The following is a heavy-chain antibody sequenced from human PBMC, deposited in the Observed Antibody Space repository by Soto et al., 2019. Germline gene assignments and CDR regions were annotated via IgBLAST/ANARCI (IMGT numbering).Heavy chain of an antibody. Sequence: GGSLRLSCAASGFTFSDYYMSWIRQAPGKGLEWVSYISSSGSTIYYADSVKGRFTISRDNAKNSLYLQMNSLRAEDTAVYYCARAAVGYYYDSSGYIWDYWGQGTLVTVSS. CDR1: GFTFSDYY. CDR3: ARAAVGYYYDSSGYIWDY. CDR2: ISSSGSTI. J-gene: IGHJ4*02. D-gene: IGHD3-22*01. V-gene: IGHV3-11*01.